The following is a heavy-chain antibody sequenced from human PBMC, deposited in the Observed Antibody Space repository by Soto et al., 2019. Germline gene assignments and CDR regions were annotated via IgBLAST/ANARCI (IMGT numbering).Heavy chain of an antibody. Sequence: QVQLVESGGGVVQPGRSLRLSWSASAFTLSKFAMHWVRQAPGKGLEWVAVTSKDGINTYYADSVKGRFTISRDNSKSTIYLQMNSLRTEDTALYYCARGNMDVWGQGTTVTVSS. CDR2: TSKDGINT. CDR3: ARGNMDV. CDR1: AFTLSKFA. J-gene: IGHJ6*02. D-gene: IGHD1-1*01. V-gene: IGHV3-30-3*01.